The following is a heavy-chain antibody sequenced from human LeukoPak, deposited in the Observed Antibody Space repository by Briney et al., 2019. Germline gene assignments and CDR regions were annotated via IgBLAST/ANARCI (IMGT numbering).Heavy chain of an antibody. V-gene: IGHV4-59*12. CDR1: GGSISSYY. J-gene: IGHJ6*03. Sequence: SETLSLTCTVSGGSISSYYWSWLRQPPGKGLEWIGYIYYSGSTNYNPSLKSRVTMSVDTSKNQFSLKLSSVTAADTAVYYCATLWFGDYYYYYMDVWGKGTTVTVSS. D-gene: IGHD3-10*01. CDR2: IYYSGST. CDR3: ATLWFGDYYYYYMDV.